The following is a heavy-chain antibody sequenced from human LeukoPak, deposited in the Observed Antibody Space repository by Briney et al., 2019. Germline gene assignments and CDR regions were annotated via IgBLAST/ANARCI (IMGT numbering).Heavy chain of an antibody. CDR3: ARDRDTIFGVVTPNWFDP. J-gene: IGHJ5*02. V-gene: IGHV3-7*01. D-gene: IGHD3-3*01. CDR2: IRQDGSEK. Sequence: PGGSLRLSCAASGFTFSRYWMSWVRQAPGKGLEWVANIRQDGSEKHYLDSVKGRITISRDNAKNSLYLQMNSLRAEDTAVYYCARDRDTIFGVVTPNWFDPWGQGTLVTVSS. CDR1: GFTFSRYW.